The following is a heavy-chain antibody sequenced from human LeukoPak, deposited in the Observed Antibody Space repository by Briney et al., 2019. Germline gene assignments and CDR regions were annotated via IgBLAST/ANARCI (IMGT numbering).Heavy chain of an antibody. Sequence: SETLSLTCTVSGGPISSYYWSWIRQPPGKGLEWIGYIYYSGSTNYNPSLKSRVTISVGTSKNQFSLKLSSVTAADTAVYYCASHSSQGDYWGQGTLVTVSS. J-gene: IGHJ4*02. CDR3: ASHSSQGDY. CDR2: IYYSGST. CDR1: GGPISSYY. V-gene: IGHV4-59*01. D-gene: IGHD6-13*01.